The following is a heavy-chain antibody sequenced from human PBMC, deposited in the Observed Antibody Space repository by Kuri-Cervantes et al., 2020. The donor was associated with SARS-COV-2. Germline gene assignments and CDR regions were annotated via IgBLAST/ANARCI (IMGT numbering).Heavy chain of an antibody. CDR3: ARVDSSSWLFDY. J-gene: IGHJ4*02. D-gene: IGHD6-13*01. V-gene: IGHV4-59*08. CDR1: GGSISSHY. CDR2: IYYSGST. Sequence: GSLRLSCTVSGGSISSHYWSWIRQPPGKGLEWIGYIYYSGSTNYNPSLKSRVTISVDTSKDQFSLKLSSVTAADTAVYHCARVDSSSWLFDYWGQGTLVTVSS.